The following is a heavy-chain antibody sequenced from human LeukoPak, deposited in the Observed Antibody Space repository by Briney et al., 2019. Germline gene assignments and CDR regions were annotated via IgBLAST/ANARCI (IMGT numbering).Heavy chain of an antibody. CDR3: ARGGSYRWFDP. Sequence: SQTLSLTCAVSGGSISSGGYSWSWIRQHPGKGLEWIGYIYDSANTNYNPSLKSRVTMSVDTSKNQFSLKLISVTAADTAVYYCARGGSYRWFDPWGQGTLVTVSS. D-gene: IGHD1-26*01. J-gene: IGHJ5*02. CDR2: IYDSANT. CDR1: GGSISSGGYS. V-gene: IGHV4-31*11.